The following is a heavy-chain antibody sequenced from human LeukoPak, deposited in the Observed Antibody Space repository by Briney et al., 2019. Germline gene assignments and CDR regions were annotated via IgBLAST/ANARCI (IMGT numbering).Heavy chain of an antibody. V-gene: IGHV1-3*03. J-gene: IGHJ5*02. CDR3: ARDNSVRDEAWWFNP. D-gene: IGHD5-24*01. CDR2: INPGNGDT. CDR1: GYSFTNHD. Sequence: ASVKVSCKASGYSFTNHDMHWVRQAPGQGLEWVGCINPGNGDTRYGPEFQGRVTISSDTSASTDYLELSSLRSEDTAVYYCARDNSVRDEAWWFNPWGQGTLVTVSS.